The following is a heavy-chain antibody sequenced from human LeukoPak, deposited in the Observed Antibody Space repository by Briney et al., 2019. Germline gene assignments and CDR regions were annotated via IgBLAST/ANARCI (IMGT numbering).Heavy chain of an antibody. J-gene: IGHJ4*02. CDR3: ATNYVWGSYRYTSYFDY. CDR1: GFTFSNYV. D-gene: IGHD3-16*02. CDR2: TSSDLNVK. Sequence: GGSLRLSCAASGFTFSNYVIHWVRQAPGKGLEWVAVTSSDLNVKLYADSVKGRFTISRDNSKNTLYLQMNSLRAEDTAVYYCATNYVWGSYRYTSYFDYWGQGTLVTVSS. V-gene: IGHV3-30-3*01.